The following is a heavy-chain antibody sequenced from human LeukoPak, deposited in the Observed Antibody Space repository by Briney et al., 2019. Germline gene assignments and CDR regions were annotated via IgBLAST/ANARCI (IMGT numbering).Heavy chain of an antibody. D-gene: IGHD1-26*01. CDR3: ARDPTNKWDLPPFYFDY. V-gene: IGHV1-3*01. CDR1: GYTLSNYA. J-gene: IGHJ4*02. Sequence: ASVKVSCKASGYTLSNYAMHWVRQAPGQRLEWMGWINVGNGNTKYSQKFQGRVSFTRDTSASTAYMELSSLRSEDTAVYYCARDPTNKWDLPPFYFDYWGQGTRVTVSS. CDR2: INVGNGNT.